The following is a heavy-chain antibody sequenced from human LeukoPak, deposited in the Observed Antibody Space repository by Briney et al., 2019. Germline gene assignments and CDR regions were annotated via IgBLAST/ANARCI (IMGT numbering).Heavy chain of an antibody. Sequence: PGGSLRLSCAASGFTFSSRAMSWVRQAPGKGLEWVSAISASGDGIYYTDSVKGRFTMSRDNSKDTLYLQMNSLRADDTAVYYCAKTPGGAAGNRVFDHWGQGALVTVSS. CDR2: ISASGDGI. CDR1: GFTFSSRA. CDR3: AKTPGGAAGNRVFDH. D-gene: IGHD6-13*01. V-gene: IGHV3-23*01. J-gene: IGHJ4*02.